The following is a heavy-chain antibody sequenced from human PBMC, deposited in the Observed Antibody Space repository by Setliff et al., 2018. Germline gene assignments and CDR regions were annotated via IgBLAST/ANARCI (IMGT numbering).Heavy chain of an antibody. CDR3: ARRATYYNFWSGYYDY. D-gene: IGHD3-3*01. V-gene: IGHV4-34*01. CDR2: INHSGST. J-gene: IGHJ4*02. Sequence: PSETLSLTCAVYGGSFSGYYWSWIRQPPGKGLEWIGEINHSGSTNYNPSLKSRVTISVDTSKNQFSLKLSSVTAADTAVYYCARRATYYNFWSGYYDYWGQGTLVTV. CDR1: GGSFSGYY.